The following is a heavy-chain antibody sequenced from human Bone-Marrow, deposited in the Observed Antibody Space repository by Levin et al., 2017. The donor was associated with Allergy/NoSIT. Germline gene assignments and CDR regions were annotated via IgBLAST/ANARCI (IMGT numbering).Heavy chain of an antibody. J-gene: IGHJ3*02. CDR3: ARAEARVDAFDI. Sequence: GESLKISCAASTFTFNDYWMSWVRQAPGKGLEWVANINQDGSETYYADSVKGRFAISRDTAENSLYLQMNSLRVEDTAVYFCARAEARVDAFDIWGQGTFITVSS. CDR2: INQDGSET. V-gene: IGHV3-7*01. CDR1: TFTFNDYW.